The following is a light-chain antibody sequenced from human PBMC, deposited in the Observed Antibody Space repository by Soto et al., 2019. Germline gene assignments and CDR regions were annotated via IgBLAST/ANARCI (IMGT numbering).Light chain of an antibody. CDR3: QPYDSSLSGYV. J-gene: IGLJ1*01. V-gene: IGLV1-40*01. CDR1: SSNIGAGYD. Sequence: QSVRTQPPSVSGAPGQRVTISCTGSSSNIGAGYDVHWYQQLPGTAPKLLIYGNSNRPSGVPDRFSGSKSGTSASLAITGLQAEDEADYYCQPYDSSLSGYVFGTGTKVT. CDR2: GNS.